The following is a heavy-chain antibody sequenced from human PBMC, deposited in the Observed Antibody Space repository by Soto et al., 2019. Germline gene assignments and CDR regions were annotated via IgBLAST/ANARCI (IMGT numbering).Heavy chain of an antibody. CDR2: IIPIFGTA. D-gene: IGHD6-13*01. J-gene: IGHJ6*02. V-gene: IGHV1-69*12. CDR3: ARAPGAAGSYYYYGMDV. CDR1: GGTFSSYA. Sequence: QVQLVQSGAEVKKPGSSVKVSCKASGGTFSSYAISWVRQAPGQGLEWMGGIIPIFGTANYAQKFQGRVTITADESTITAYMELSSLRSEDTAVYYCARAPGAAGSYYYYGMDVWGQGTTVTVSS.